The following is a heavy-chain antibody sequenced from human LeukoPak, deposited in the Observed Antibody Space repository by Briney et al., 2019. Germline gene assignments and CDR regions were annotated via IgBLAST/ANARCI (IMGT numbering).Heavy chain of an antibody. V-gene: IGHV3-21*01. CDR2: ISSSTYI. J-gene: IGHJ4*02. CDR1: GFTFSSYS. D-gene: IGHD1-7*01. Sequence: GGSLRLSCAASGFTFSSYSMNWVRRAPGKGLEWVSSISSSTYIYYADSVKGRFTISRDNAKNSLFLQMNSLRAEDTTVYYCARGSGTGFYSHYYFDYWGQGTLVTVSS. CDR3: ARGSGTGFYSHYYFDY.